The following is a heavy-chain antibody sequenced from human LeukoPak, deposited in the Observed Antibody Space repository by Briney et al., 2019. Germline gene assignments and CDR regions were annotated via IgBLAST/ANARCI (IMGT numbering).Heavy chain of an antibody. Sequence: PSETLSLTCAVYGGSFSGYYWSWIRQPPGKGLEWIGEINHSGSTNYNPSLKSRVTISVDTSKNQFSLKLSSVTAADTAVYYCARGRPWFDPWGRGTMVTVCS. CDR3: ARGRPWFDP. D-gene: IGHD6-6*01. CDR1: GGSFSGYY. V-gene: IGHV4-34*01. J-gene: IGHJ5*02. CDR2: INHSGST.